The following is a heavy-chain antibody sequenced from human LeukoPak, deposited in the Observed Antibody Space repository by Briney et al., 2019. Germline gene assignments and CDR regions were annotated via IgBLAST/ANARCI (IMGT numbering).Heavy chain of an antibody. V-gene: IGHV1-69*05. CDR3: ASIRGGGYLAAFDF. CDR2: IIPIFGTA. D-gene: IGHD1-26*01. Sequence: SVKVSCKASGGTFSSYAISWVRQAPGQGLEWMGGIIPIFGTANYAQKFQGRVTITTDESTSTAYMELSSLRSEDTAVYYCASIRGGGYLAAFDFWGQGTMVTVSS. J-gene: IGHJ3*01. CDR1: GGTFSSYA.